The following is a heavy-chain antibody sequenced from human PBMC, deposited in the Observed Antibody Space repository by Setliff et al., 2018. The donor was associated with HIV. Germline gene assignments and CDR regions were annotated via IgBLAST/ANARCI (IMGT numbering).Heavy chain of an antibody. D-gene: IGHD3-16*01. V-gene: IGHV1-18*04. CDR3: ARDGPYVAVLIRAFDI. J-gene: IGHJ3*02. CDR1: GYTFTSYG. CDR2: ISGYNGNT. Sequence: ASVKVSCKASGYTFTSYGVTWVRQAPGQGLEWMGWISGYNGNTNYAQKFQGRVTMTTDTSTSTAYMELRSLRSDDTAVYYCARDGPYVAVLIRAFDIWGQGTMVTVS.